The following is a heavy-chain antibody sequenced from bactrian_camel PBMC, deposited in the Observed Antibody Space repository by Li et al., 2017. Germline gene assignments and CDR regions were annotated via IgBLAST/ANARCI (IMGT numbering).Heavy chain of an antibody. CDR3: GGYNGNWDIVY. D-gene: IGHD5*01. V-gene: IGHV3S9*01. CDR1: GFTFSAYA. Sequence: HVQLVESGGGLVQPGGSLTLSCTASGFTFSAYAMSWVRQIPGKGLEWVAAIYPDGRTFYADFVKGRFTISRENAKNVVYLQMNSLQTEDMAMYYCGGYNGNWDIVYWGQGTQVTVS. J-gene: IGHJ4*01. CDR2: IYPDGRT.